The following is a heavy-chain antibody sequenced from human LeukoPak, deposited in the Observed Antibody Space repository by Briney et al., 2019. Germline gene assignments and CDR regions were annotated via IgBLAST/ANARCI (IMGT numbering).Heavy chain of an antibody. Sequence: SESLSLTCIVASASINNHYWSWIRQPPGNGLEWVGYIYNIWNTTNNPSFRTRATISINTSKNQPSRNPPSVTPADTPVYYCARDQIGYGLDYGGEGTLDSLSS. CDR2: IYNIWNT. J-gene: IGHJ4*02. V-gene: IGHV4-59*11. CDR3: ARDQIGYGLDY. CDR1: SASINNHY. D-gene: IGHD5-18*01.